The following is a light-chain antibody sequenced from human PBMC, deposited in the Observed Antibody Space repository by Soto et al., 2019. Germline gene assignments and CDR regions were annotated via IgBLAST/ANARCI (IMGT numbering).Light chain of an antibody. V-gene: IGLV2-14*03. Sequence: QSVLTQPASVSGSPGQSITISCTGTSSDVGGYNYVSWYQHHPGKAPKLMIYDVSSRPSGVSNRFSGSKSGNTASLTISGLQAEDEADYYCSSYRSTSTLYVFGTGTKVTVL. CDR2: DVS. CDR1: SSDVGGYNY. CDR3: SSYRSTSTLYV. J-gene: IGLJ1*01.